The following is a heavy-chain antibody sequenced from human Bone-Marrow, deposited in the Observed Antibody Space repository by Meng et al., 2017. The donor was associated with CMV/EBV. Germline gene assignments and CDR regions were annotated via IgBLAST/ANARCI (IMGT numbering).Heavy chain of an antibody. Sequence: SETLSLTCTVSGGSISSSRYYWGWIRQPPGKGLEWIGSIYYSGSTYYNPSLKSRVTISVDTSKNQFSLKLSSVTAADTAVYYCARRGRLPYCSGGSCYSGLGVGFYFDYWGQGTLVTVSS. J-gene: IGHJ4*02. CDR2: IYYSGST. V-gene: IGHV4-39*07. CDR3: ARRGRLPYCSGGSCYSGLGVGFYFDY. CDR1: GGSISSSRYY. D-gene: IGHD2-15*01.